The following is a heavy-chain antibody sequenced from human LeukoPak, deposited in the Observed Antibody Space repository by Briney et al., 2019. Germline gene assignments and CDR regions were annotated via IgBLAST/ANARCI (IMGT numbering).Heavy chain of an antibody. Sequence: ASVKVSCKASGYTFTSYAMHWVRQAPGQGPEWMGWINAGNGNTRYSQKFQGRVTITRDTSASTAYMELSSLRSEDTAVYYCAVPGDYYDSSGYYYWGRGTLVTVSS. CDR2: INAGNGNT. V-gene: IGHV1-3*01. D-gene: IGHD3-22*01. J-gene: IGHJ4*02. CDR3: AVPGDYYDSSGYYY. CDR1: GYTFTSYA.